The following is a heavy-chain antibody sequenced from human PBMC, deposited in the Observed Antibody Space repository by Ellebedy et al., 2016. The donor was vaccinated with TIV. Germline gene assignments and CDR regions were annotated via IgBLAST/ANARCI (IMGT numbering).Heavy chain of an antibody. CDR3: ARDRRDYYDSSGYPGY. CDR2: ISYDGSNK. D-gene: IGHD3-22*01. Sequence: GESLKISXAASGFTFSSYAMHWVRQAPGKGLEWVAVISYDGSNKYYAGSVKGRFTISRDNSKNTLYLQMNSLRAEDTAVYYCARDRRDYYDSSGYPGYWGQGTLVTVSS. V-gene: IGHV3-30-3*01. J-gene: IGHJ4*02. CDR1: GFTFSSYA.